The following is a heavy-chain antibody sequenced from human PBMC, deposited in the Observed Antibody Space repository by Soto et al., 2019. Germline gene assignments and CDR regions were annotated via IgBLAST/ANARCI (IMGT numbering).Heavy chain of an antibody. V-gene: IGHV3-23*01. J-gene: IGHJ3*02. CDR2: ITKTGRST. D-gene: IGHD3-3*01. CDR3: TKDAEAYDFAFDK. CDR1: GFTFRSFT. Sequence: GGSLRLSCAASGFTFRSFTMNWVRQAPGKGLEWVSGITKTGRSTFIADSVRGRFTISRDNLKNIMYLQMNSLRVDDTALYYCTKDAEAYDFAFDKWGQGTVVTVSS.